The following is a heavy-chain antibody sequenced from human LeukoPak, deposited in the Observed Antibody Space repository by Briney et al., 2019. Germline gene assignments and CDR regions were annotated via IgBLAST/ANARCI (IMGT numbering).Heavy chain of an antibody. Sequence: GGSLRLSCAASGFTFSSYWMSWVRQAPGKGLEWVANMNQDGSEKYYVDSVKGRFTISRDNAKNSLYLQMNSLRAEDTAVYYCARDLNSGGLYYFDYWGQGTLDTVSS. J-gene: IGHJ4*02. V-gene: IGHV3-7*01. CDR1: GFTFSSYW. D-gene: IGHD3-10*01. CDR2: MNQDGSEK. CDR3: ARDLNSGGLYYFDY.